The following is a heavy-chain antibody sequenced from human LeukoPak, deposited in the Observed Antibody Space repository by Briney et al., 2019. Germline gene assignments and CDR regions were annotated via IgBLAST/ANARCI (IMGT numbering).Heavy chain of an antibody. CDR1: GDSISSSSYY. CDR3: ARQEVYCSSTSCYARGYSYGTFFDY. V-gene: IGHV4-39*01. J-gene: IGHJ4*02. D-gene: IGHD2-2*01. CDR2: IYYSGST. Sequence: SETLSLTCTVSGDSISSSSYYWGWIRQPPGKGLEWIGTIYYSGSTYYNPSLKSRVTISVDTSKNQLSLKLSSVTAADTAVYYCARQEVYCSSTSCYARGYSYGTFFDYWGQGTLVTVSS.